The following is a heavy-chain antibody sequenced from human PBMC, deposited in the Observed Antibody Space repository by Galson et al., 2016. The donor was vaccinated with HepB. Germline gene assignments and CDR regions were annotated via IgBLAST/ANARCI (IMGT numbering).Heavy chain of an antibody. CDR1: GYTFTTYG. Sequence: SVKVSCKASGYTFTTYGVTWVRKAPGQGLEWMGWINAYNGDTNSAQKFQGRVTMTTDTSTSTAYLELRRLTSDDTAVYYCARPGPLGYALDVWGQGTMVTVSS. CDR3: ARPGPLGYALDV. CDR2: INAYNGDT. J-gene: IGHJ3*01. V-gene: IGHV1-18*04. D-gene: IGHD1-14*01.